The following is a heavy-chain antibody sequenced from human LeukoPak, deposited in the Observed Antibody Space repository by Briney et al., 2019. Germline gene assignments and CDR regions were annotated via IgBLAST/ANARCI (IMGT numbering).Heavy chain of an antibody. D-gene: IGHD3-22*01. CDR3: ARVSYYDSSGYPEYFHH. V-gene: IGHV1-18*01. J-gene: IGHJ1*01. Sequence: ASVKVSCKASGYTFINYGISWVRQAPGQGLEWMGWIRGNNGNTHYAQKVQGRVTITADRSTSTAYMELSSLRSEDAAVYYCARVSYYDSSGYPEYFHHWGQGTLVTVSS. CDR1: GYTFINYG. CDR2: IRGNNGNT.